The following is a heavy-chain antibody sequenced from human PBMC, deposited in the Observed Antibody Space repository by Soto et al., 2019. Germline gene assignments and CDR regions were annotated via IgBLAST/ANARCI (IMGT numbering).Heavy chain of an antibody. CDR2: ISSSSSTI. D-gene: IGHD3-9*01. Sequence: PGGSLRLSCAASGFTFSSYSMNWVRQAPGKGLEWVSYISSSSSTIYYADSVKGRFTISRDNAKNSLYLQMNSLRAEDTAVYYCARDRDIIDYWGQGTLVTVSS. J-gene: IGHJ4*02. V-gene: IGHV3-48*01. CDR1: GFTFSSYS. CDR3: ARDRDIIDY.